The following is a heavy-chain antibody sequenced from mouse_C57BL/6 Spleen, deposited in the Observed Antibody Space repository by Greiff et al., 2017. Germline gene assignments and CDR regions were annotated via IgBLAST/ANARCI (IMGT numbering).Heavy chain of an antibody. CDR3: ARWGYGSFYAMDY. V-gene: IGHV1-80*01. Sequence: QVQLQQSGAELVKPGASVKISCKASGYAFSSYWMNWVKQRPGKGLEWIGQIYPGDGDTNYNGKFKGKATLTADKSSSTAYMQLSSLTSEDSAVYFCARWGYGSFYAMDYWGQGTSVTVSS. CDR1: GYAFSSYW. CDR2: IYPGDGDT. D-gene: IGHD1-1*01. J-gene: IGHJ4*01.